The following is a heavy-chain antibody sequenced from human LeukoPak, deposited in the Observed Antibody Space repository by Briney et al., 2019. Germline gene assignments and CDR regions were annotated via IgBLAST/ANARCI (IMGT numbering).Heavy chain of an antibody. Sequence: GGSLRLSCAASGFTFSSYEMNWVLQAPGKGREWVSYISSSGSTIFYADSVKGRFTISRDNAKRSLYLQMNSLRGEDTAVYYCARSSAYSFGPWGQGTLVTVSS. CDR2: ISSSGSTI. D-gene: IGHD5-18*01. J-gene: IGHJ5*02. CDR3: ARSSAYSFGP. CDR1: GFTFSSYE. V-gene: IGHV3-48*03.